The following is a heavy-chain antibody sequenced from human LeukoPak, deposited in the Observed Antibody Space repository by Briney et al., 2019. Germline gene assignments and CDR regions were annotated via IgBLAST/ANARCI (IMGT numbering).Heavy chain of an antibody. J-gene: IGHJ4*02. CDR3: ARAHGYSGYDLRC. Sequence: GASVKVSCKASGYTFTGYYMHWVRQAPGQGLEWMGWINPNSGGTNYAQKFQGRVTMTRDTSISTAYMELSRLRSDDTAVYYCARAHGYSGYDLRCWGQGTLVTVSS. V-gene: IGHV1-2*02. D-gene: IGHD5-12*01. CDR1: GYTFTGYY. CDR2: INPNSGGT.